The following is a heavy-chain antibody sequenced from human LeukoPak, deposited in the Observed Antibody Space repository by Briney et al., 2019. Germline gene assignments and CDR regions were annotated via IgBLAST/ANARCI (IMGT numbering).Heavy chain of an antibody. CDR1: GGTFTSYA. CDR2: IIPIFGTA. J-gene: IGHJ4*02. CDR3: ARILGDGDYVLDY. Sequence: SVKVSCKASGGTFTSYAISWGRQAPGQGLEWMGGIIPIFGTANYAQKFHGRVTITTDESTSTANMELSSLRSEDTAAYYYARILGDGDYVLDYWGQGTLVTVSS. V-gene: IGHV1-69*05. D-gene: IGHD4-17*01.